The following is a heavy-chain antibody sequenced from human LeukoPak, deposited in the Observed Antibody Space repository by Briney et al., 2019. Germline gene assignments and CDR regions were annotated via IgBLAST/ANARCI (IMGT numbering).Heavy chain of an antibody. CDR3: ARDNYGILDY. V-gene: IGHV1-2*02. CDR1: GYTFTAYY. D-gene: IGHD3-10*01. J-gene: IGHJ4*02. Sequence: ASVKVSCKPSGYTFTAYYIHWVRQAPGQGLEWMGWVDSNSGVTRYTQRFQGAVSMTRDTSISTVYMEVSRLGPDDTAIYYCARDNYGILDYWGQGTLLTVSS. CDR2: VDSNSGVT.